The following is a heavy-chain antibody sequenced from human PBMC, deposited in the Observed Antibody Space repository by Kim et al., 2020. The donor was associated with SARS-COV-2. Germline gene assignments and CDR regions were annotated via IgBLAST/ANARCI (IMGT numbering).Heavy chain of an antibody. CDR2: SEK. V-gene: IGHV3-7*01. D-gene: IGHD6-25*01. CDR3: ARGGYMPDY. Sequence: SEKTYVDSVKGRFTISRDNAKKSLNLQMNSLRAEDTAVYYCARGGYMPDYWGQGTLVTVSS. J-gene: IGHJ4*02.